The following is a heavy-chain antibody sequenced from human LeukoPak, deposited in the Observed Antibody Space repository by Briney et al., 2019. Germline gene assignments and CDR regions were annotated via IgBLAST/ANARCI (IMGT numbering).Heavy chain of an antibody. CDR3: ARGPVWDYYFDY. J-gene: IGHJ4*02. CDR1: GGTFSSYA. CDR2: IIPILGIA. Sequence: ASVKVSCKASGGTFSSYAISWVRQAPGQGLEWMGRIIPILGIANYAQKFQGRVTITADKSTSTAYMELSSLRSEDTAVYYCARGPVWDYYFDYWGQGTLVTVSP. D-gene: IGHD1-26*01. V-gene: IGHV1-69*04.